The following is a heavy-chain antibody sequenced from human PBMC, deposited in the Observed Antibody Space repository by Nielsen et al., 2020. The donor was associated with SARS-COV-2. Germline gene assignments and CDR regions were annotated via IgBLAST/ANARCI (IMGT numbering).Heavy chain of an antibody. D-gene: IGHD2-15*01. CDR1: GYTFTSYA. Sequence: ASVKVSCKASGYTFTSYAMHWVRQAPGQRLEWMGWINAGNGNTKYSQKFQGRVTMTRDTSTSTVYMELSSLRSEDTAVYYCARNMDIVVVVAATPYYYGMDVWGQGTTVTVSS. CDR3: ARNMDIVVVVAATPYYYGMDV. J-gene: IGHJ6*02. CDR2: INAGNGNT. V-gene: IGHV1-3*01.